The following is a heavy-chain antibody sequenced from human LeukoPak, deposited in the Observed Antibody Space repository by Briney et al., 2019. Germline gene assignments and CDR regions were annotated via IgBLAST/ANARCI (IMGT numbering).Heavy chain of an antibody. CDR2: INHSGST. D-gene: IGHD6-6*01. J-gene: IGHJ4*02. CDR3: ARGPNRIAARPIDY. V-gene: IGHV4-34*01. Sequence: PSETLSLTCAVYGGSFSGYYWSWIRQPPGKGLEWIGEINHSGSTNYNPSLKSRVTISVDTSKNQFSPKLSSVTAADTAVYYCARGPNRIAARPIDYWGQGTLVTVSS. CDR1: GGSFSGYY.